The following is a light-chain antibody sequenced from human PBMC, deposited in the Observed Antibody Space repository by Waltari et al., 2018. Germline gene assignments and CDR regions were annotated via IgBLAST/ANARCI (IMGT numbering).Light chain of an antibody. CDR2: ENK. CDR3: GTWDSSLSVVV. V-gene: IGLV1-51*02. J-gene: IGLJ2*01. CDR1: RSHVGENS. Sequence: QPVLTQPPSVSAAAGQKVTISCPGSRSHVGENSLAWYQHLPRPAPRLLIYENKIRPSGIPDRFSGSKSGTSATLGITGLQTGDEADYYCGTWDSSLSVVVFGGGTKLTVL.